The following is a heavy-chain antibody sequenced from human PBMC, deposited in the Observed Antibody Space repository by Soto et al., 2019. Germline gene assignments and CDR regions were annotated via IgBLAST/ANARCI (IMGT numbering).Heavy chain of an antibody. CDR3: AVTAGFGDYLQH. CDR2: IYWDDAK. Sequence: QITLKESGLTLVKPTQTLTLTCTFSGVSLSTSGVGVGWIRQPPGKALEWLAVIYWDDAKWYTPSLERRVTITKDTSKNQAVLTMINMYPVNTATYYIAVTAGFGDYLQHSGQGSLVTVSS. D-gene: IGHD3-10*01. J-gene: IGHJ1*01. CDR1: GVSLSTSGVG. V-gene: IGHV2-5*02.